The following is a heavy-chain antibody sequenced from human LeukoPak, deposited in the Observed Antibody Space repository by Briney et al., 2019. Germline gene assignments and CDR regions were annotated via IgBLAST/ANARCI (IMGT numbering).Heavy chain of an antibody. CDR1: GYTFTDYY. D-gene: IGHD3-16*02. CDR3: AMLYDYVWGSYPCD. Sequence: ASVKVSCKASGYTFTDYYMHWVQQAPGKGLEWMGRVDPKDGETIYAEKFQGRVTITADTSTDTAYMELSSLRSEDTAVYYCAMLYDYVWGSYPCDWGQGTLVTVSS. J-gene: IGHJ4*02. CDR2: VDPKDGET. V-gene: IGHV1-69-2*01.